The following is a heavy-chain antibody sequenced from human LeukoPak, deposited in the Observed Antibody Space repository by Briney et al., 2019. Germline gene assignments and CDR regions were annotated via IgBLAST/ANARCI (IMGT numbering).Heavy chain of an antibody. Sequence: PGGSLRLSCGASGFTFSTYSMHWVRQAPGKGLEWVSYISTSSSTIYYADSVKGRFTISRDNAKNSLYLQMNSLRDEDTAEYYCARGVGYYGSGTFYYFDYCGQGTRFTVSS. CDR3: ARGVGYYGSGTFYYFDY. CDR1: GFTFSTYS. D-gene: IGHD3-10*01. CDR2: ISTSSSTI. J-gene: IGHJ4*02. V-gene: IGHV3-48*02.